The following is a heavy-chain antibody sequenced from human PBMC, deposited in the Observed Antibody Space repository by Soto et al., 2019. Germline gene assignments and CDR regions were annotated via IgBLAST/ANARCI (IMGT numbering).Heavy chain of an antibody. Sequence: KPGGSLRLSCAASGFTFSSYSMNWVRQAPGKGLEWVSSISSSSSYIYYADSVKGRFTISRDNAKNSLYLQMNSLRAEDTAVYYCASKGGYNWNYRVYWGQGTLVTVSS. V-gene: IGHV3-21*01. CDR3: ASKGGYNWNYRVY. CDR2: ISSSSSYI. D-gene: IGHD1-7*01. CDR1: GFTFSSYS. J-gene: IGHJ4*02.